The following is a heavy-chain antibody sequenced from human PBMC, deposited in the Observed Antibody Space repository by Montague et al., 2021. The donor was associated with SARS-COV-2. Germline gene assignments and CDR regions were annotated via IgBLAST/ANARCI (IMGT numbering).Heavy chain of an antibody. CDR2: ISQSGST. J-gene: IGHJ4*02. CDR1: GGSIGDDH. CDR3: ARGHLSVSMIVVVFTSASYYFDY. D-gene: IGHD3-22*01. V-gene: IGHV4-34*01. Sequence: SETLSLTCAVYGGSIGDDHWSWIRQPPGKGLEWIGNISQSGSTNYNPSLKSRVTISVDTSKNQFSLKLTSVTPADTGLYFCARGHLSVSMIVVVFTSASYYFDYWGQGAQVTVSS.